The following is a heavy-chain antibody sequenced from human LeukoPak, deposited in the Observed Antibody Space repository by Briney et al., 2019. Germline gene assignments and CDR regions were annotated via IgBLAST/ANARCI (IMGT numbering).Heavy chain of an antibody. CDR1: GYSISSGYY. CDR2: IYTSGGT. D-gene: IGHD5-24*01. CDR3: ARHRSGWLQSSFDY. Sequence: PSETLSLTCTVSGYSISSGYYWGWIRQPPGKGLEWIGRIYTSGGTNYNPSLKSRVTMSVDTSKNQFSLKLSSVTAADTAVYYCARHRSGWLQSSFDYWGQGTLVTVSS. J-gene: IGHJ4*02. V-gene: IGHV4-38-2*02.